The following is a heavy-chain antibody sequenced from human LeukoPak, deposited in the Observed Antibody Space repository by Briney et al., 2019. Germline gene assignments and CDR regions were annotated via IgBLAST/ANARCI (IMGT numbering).Heavy chain of an antibody. D-gene: IGHD6-19*01. J-gene: IGHJ4*02. CDR3: ARRALIAVAGTRHFDY. V-gene: IGHV4-39*01. Sequence: SSETLSLTCTVSGGSISSSSYYWGWIRQPPGKGLEWIGSIYYSGSTYYNPSLKSRVTISVDTSKNQFSLKLSSVTAADTAVYYCARRALIAVAGTRHFDYWGQGTLVIVSA. CDR1: GGSISSSSYY. CDR2: IYYSGST.